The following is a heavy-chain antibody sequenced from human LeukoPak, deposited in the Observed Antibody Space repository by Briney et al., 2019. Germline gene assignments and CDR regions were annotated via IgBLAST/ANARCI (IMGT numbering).Heavy chain of an antibody. CDR1: GGSISNKY. J-gene: IGHJ3*02. CDR3: ARHSKPHDAFDI. V-gene: IGHV4-39*01. CDR2: IYYSGST. Sequence: PSETLSLTCTVSGGSISNKYWGWIRQPPGKGLEWIGSIYYSGSTYYNPSLKSRVTISVDTSKNQFSLKLSSVTAADTAVYYCARHSKPHDAFDIWGQGTMVTVSS.